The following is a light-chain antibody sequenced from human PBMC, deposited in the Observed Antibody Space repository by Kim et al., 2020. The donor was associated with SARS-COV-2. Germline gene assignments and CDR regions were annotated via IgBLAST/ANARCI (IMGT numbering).Light chain of an antibody. CDR2: GAS. CDR1: QSVSSSY. Sequence: GERVTLSCRASQSVSSSYLTWYQQKPGQAPRLLIYGASTRATGIPARFSGSGSGTDFTLTISSLQPEDFAVYYCQQDYNLRTFGQGTKVYIK. V-gene: IGKV3D-7*01. J-gene: IGKJ1*01. CDR3: QQDYNLRT.